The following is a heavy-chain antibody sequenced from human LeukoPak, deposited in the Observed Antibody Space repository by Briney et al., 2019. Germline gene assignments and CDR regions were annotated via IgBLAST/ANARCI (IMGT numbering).Heavy chain of an antibody. CDR2: IYYSGST. Sequence: PSETLSLTCAVYGGSFSSYYWGWIRQPPGKGLEWIGSIYYSGSTYYNPSLKSRVTISVDTSKNQFSLKLSSVTAADTAMYYCAREKIGTGTVLGKDYYYMDVWGKGTTVTVSS. V-gene: IGHV4-39*07. CDR1: GGSFSSYY. D-gene: IGHD3-16*01. J-gene: IGHJ6*03. CDR3: AREKIGTGTVLGKDYYYMDV.